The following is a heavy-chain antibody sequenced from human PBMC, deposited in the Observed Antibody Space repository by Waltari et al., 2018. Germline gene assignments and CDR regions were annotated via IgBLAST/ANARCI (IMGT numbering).Heavy chain of an antibody. Sequence: EVQLVESGGGLVQPGGSLRLSCAASGLPLSGTWLHWVRQVPGKGLVWVSRISGDGSTINYADSVKGRFTISRDTAKNTLYLQMNSLRAEDTAVYYCARISSGRDYWGQGTLVTVSS. V-gene: IGHV3-74*01. CDR2: ISGDGSTI. J-gene: IGHJ4*02. CDR3: ARISSGRDY. D-gene: IGHD6-19*01. CDR1: GLPLSGTW.